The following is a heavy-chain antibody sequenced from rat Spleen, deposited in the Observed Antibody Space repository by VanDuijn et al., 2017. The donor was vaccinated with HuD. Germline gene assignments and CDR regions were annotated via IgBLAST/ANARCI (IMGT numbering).Heavy chain of an antibody. CDR1: GFTFSDYY. D-gene: IGHD1-12*03. J-gene: IGHJ2*01. Sequence: EVHLVESGGGLVQPGRSMKLSCAASGFTFSDYYMAWVRQAPKKGLGWVASISYEGSSTYYGDSVKCRFTISRDNAKSTLYLQMNSLRSEDTATYYCAIFYDGYYHRFDYWGQGVMVTVSS. V-gene: IGHV5-22*01. CDR2: ISYEGSST. CDR3: AIFYDGYYHRFDY.